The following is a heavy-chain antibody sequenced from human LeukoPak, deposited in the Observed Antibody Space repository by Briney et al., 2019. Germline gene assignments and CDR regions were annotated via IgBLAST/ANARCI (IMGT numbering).Heavy chain of an antibody. CDR3: ARGQGHCSGGTCYSKWVDC. J-gene: IGHJ4*02. D-gene: IGHD2-15*01. CDR1: GVSISNYF. CDR2: IYTGGTT. Sequence: SETLSLTCTVSGVSISNYFWSWIRQPAGKGLEWIGRIYTGGTTNYNPSLKSRVTMSVDTSKNQFSLRLRSVTAADTAVYYCARGQGHCSGGTCYSKWVDCWGQGTLVTVSS. V-gene: IGHV4-4*07.